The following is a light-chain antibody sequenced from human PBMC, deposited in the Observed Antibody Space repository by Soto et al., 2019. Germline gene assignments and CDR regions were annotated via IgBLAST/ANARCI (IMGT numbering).Light chain of an antibody. CDR3: QQRSNWT. V-gene: IGKV3-11*01. J-gene: IGKJ1*01. CDR2: DAS. CDR1: QSVSNNY. Sequence: EIVLTQSPGTLSLSPGERATLSCRASQSVSNNYLAWYQQKPGXAPXLLIYDASNRATGIPARFSGSGSGTDFTLTISSLEPEDFAVYYCQQRSNWTFGQGTKVDIK.